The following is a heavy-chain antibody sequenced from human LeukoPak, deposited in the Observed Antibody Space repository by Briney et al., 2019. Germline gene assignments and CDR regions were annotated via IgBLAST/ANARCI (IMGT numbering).Heavy chain of an antibody. CDR1: GYTFTGYY. V-gene: IGHV1-2*02. J-gene: IGHJ6*02. CDR2: INPNSGGT. Sequence: ASVKVSCKASGYTFTGYYMHWVRQAPGQGLEWMGWINPNSGGTNYAQKFQGRVTMTRDTSISTAYMELSRLRSDDTAVYYCARDFSRGYGSGSYYISSISYYYYYGMDVWGQGTTVTVSS. CDR3: ARDFSRGYGSGSYYISSISYYYYYGMDV. D-gene: IGHD3-10*01.